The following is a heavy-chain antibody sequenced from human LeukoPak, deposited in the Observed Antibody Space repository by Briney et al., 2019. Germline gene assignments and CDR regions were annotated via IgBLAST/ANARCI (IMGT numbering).Heavy chain of an antibody. CDR3: ARNHTHEGYGYYFDY. J-gene: IGHJ4*02. Sequence: SETLSLTCTVSGGSLSSSSYYWGWIRQPPGKGLEGIGSIYYSGSTPYNPSLKSRVTTSVETSKNQFSLKLSSVTAADTAFYYCARNHTHEGYGYYFDYWGQGTLVTVSS. D-gene: IGHD4-17*01. CDR2: IYYSGST. CDR1: GGSLSSSSYY. V-gene: IGHV4-39*01.